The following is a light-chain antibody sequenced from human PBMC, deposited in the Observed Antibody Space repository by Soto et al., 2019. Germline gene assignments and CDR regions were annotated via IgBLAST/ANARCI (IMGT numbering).Light chain of an antibody. CDR3: QQTSSTPT. J-gene: IGKJ4*01. V-gene: IGKV1-39*01. CDR2: AVS. CDR1: QSVRSY. Sequence: DIQMTQSPSTLSGSVGDRVTVTCRASQSVRSYLHWYQQKPGKAPKLLIYAVSSLQNGVSSRFSGSGSGIDFTLSISNLQPGDLGTYYCQQTSSTPTFGGGTKVDIK.